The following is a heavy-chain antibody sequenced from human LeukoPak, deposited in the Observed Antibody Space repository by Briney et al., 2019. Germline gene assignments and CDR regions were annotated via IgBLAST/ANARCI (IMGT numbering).Heavy chain of an antibody. D-gene: IGHD4-17*01. CDR2: IYYSGST. CDR3: ARGSTVQGYYFDY. V-gene: IGHV4-59*12. Sequence: KPSETLSLTCTVSGGSISSYYWSWIRQPPGKGLEWIGYIYYSGSTYYNPSLKSRVTISVDMSKNQFSLKLSSVTAADTAVYYCARGSTVQGYYFDYWGQGTLVTVSS. CDR1: GGSISSYY. J-gene: IGHJ4*02.